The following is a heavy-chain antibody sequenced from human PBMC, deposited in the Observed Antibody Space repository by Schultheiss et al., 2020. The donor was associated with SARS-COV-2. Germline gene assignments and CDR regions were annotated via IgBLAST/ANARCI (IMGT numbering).Heavy chain of an antibody. J-gene: IGHJ4*02. CDR1: GFNFGSYW. CDR3: ARGYDILTGYWPSYELDY. CDR2: MRGDGGML. D-gene: IGHD3-9*01. V-gene: IGHV3-7*01. Sequence: GGSLRLSCATSGFNFGSYWMTWVRQAPGKGLEWVANMRGDGGMLNYMGSVKGRFTISRDNAKNSLYLQMNSLRAEDTAVYYCARGYDILTGYWPSYELDYWGQGTLVTVSS.